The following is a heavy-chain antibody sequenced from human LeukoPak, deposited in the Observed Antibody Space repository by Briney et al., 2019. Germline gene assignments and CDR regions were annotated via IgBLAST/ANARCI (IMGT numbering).Heavy chain of an antibody. CDR1: GGTFSSYA. J-gene: IGHJ4*02. D-gene: IGHD2-8*01. V-gene: IGHV1-69*06. CDR3: ARDWSRGYCTNGVCYAGRGFDY. Sequence: SVKVSCKASGGTFSSYAISWVRQAPGQGLEWMGRIIPIFGTANYAQKFQGRVTITADKSTSTAYMELSSLRSEDTAVYYRARDWSRGYCTNGVCYAGRGFDYWGQGTLVTVSS. CDR2: IIPIFGTA.